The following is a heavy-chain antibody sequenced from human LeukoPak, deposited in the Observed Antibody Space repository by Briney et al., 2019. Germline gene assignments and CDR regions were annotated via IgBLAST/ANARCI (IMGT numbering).Heavy chain of an antibody. CDR3: ARVKSYYYDTSDKDAFDI. Sequence: GASVKVSCKASGYTFSSYYMHWVRQAPGEGLEWMGIINPRGGSTSYTQKFQGRVTMTRDTSTSTVYMELSSLRSEDTAVYYCARVKSYYYDTSDKDAFDIWGQGTMVTVSS. D-gene: IGHD3-22*01. CDR1: GYTFSSYY. CDR2: INPRGGST. V-gene: IGHV1-46*01. J-gene: IGHJ3*02.